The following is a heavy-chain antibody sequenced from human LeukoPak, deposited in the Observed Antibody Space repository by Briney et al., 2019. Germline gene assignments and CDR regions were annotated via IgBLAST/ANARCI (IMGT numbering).Heavy chain of an antibody. CDR3: ARELRYFDWLYDY. CDR1: GYTFTSYG. J-gene: IGHJ4*02. CDR2: INTNTGNP. D-gene: IGHD3-9*01. Sequence: ASVKVSCKASGYTFTSYGISWVRQAPGQGLEWMGWINTNTGNPTYAQGFTGRFVFSLDTSVSTAYLQISSLKAEDTAVYYCARELRYFDWLYDYWGQGTLVTVSS. V-gene: IGHV7-4-1*02.